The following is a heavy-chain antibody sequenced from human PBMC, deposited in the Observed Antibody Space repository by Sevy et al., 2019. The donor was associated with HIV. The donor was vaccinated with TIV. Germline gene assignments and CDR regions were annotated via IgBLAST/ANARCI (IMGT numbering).Heavy chain of an antibody. V-gene: IGHV1-18*01. Sequence: ASVKVSCKASGYTFTSYGISWVRQAPGQGLDWMGWISAYNGNTNYAQKLQGRVTMTTDTSTSTAYMELRSLRSDDTAVYYCAIVVVPEYYGMDVWGQGTTGTVSS. J-gene: IGHJ6*02. D-gene: IGHD2-2*01. CDR3: AIVVVPEYYGMDV. CDR1: GYTFTSYG. CDR2: ISAYNGNT.